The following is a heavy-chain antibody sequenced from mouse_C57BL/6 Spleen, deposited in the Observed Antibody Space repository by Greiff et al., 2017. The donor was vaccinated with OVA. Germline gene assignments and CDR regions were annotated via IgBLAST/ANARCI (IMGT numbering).Heavy chain of an antibody. CDR1: GFSLTSYG. Sequence: QVQLKESGPGLVQPSQSLSITCTVSGFSLTSYGVHWVRQSPGKGLEWLGVIWRGGSTDYNAAFMSRLSITKDNSKSQVFSKMNSLQADDTAIYYSATEEDYGTYWYFDVWGTGTTVTVSS. D-gene: IGHD1-1*01. CDR2: IWRGGST. CDR3: ATEEDYGTYWYFDV. V-gene: IGHV2-5*01. J-gene: IGHJ1*03.